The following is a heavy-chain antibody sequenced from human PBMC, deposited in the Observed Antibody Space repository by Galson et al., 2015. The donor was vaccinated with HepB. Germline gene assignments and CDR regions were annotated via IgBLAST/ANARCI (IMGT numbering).Heavy chain of an antibody. CDR1: GFTFSDYY. D-gene: IGHD6-19*01. CDR3: ARAPRPSIAVAEMGYFDY. Sequence: SLRLPCAASGFTFSDYYMSWIRLAPGKGQEWFSYISSSSSYTNYADSVKGRFTISRDNAKNSLYLQMNSLRAEDTAVYYCARAPRPSIAVAEMGYFDYCGQGTLVTVSS. V-gene: IGHV3-11*06. J-gene: IGHJ4*02. CDR2: ISSSSSYT.